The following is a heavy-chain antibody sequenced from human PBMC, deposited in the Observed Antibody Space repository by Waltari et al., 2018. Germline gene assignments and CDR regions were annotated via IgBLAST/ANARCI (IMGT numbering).Heavy chain of an antibody. CDR3: ARDRQPSSFDY. CDR2: DLQRGST. D-gene: IGHD6-13*01. V-gene: IGHV4-38-2*02. J-gene: IGHJ4*02. Sequence: QVQLQESGPGLVKPSETLSLTCAVPGYSISSGYYWGWIRQPPGKGLERIGSDLQRGSTYYNPSHKSRETIAVERSKNLCTLKLSSVTAADTAVYYCARDRQPSSFDYWGQGTLVTVSS. CDR1: GYSISSGYY.